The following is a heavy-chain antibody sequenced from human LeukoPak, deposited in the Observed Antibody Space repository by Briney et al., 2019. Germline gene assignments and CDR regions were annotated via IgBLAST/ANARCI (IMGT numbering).Heavy chain of an antibody. CDR1: GGSISSYY. V-gene: IGHV4-59*01. CDR2: IYYSGST. D-gene: IGHD3-9*01. J-gene: IGHJ3*02. CDR3: ARGGTSGYFVYDAFDI. Sequence: PSETLSLTCTVSGGSISSYYWSWIRQPPGKGLEWIGYIYYSGSTNYNPSLKSRVTISVDTSKNQFSLTLSSVTAADTAVYYCARGGTSGYFVYDAFDIWGQGTMVTVSS.